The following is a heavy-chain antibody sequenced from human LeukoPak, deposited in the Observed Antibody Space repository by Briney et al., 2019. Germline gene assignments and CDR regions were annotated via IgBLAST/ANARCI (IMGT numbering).Heavy chain of an antibody. CDR2: VYYTGST. D-gene: IGHD6-6*01. V-gene: IGHV4-31*03. CDR3: ARISAGRYGMDV. CDR1: GGSVTGGGYY. Sequence: PSETLSLTCTVSGGSVTGGGYYWSWIRQHPGKGLEWIGYVYYTGSTYYNPSLKSRVTISPDTSKNQFSLKVSSVTAADTAVYYCARISAGRYGMDVWGQGTTVTVSS. J-gene: IGHJ6*02.